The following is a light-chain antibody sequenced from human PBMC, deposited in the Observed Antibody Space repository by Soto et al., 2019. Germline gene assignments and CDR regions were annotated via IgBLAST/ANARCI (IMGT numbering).Light chain of an antibody. CDR1: QTVRNNY. Sequence: ECVWTQSTGTLSLSPGERASLSCRASQTVRNNYLAWYQQKPGQAPRLLIYDASSRATGIPDRFSGGGSGTDFTLTISRLEPEDFAVYYCQQFSSYPLTFGGGTKVDIK. J-gene: IGKJ4*01. CDR2: DAS. CDR3: QQFSSYPLT. V-gene: IGKV3-20*01.